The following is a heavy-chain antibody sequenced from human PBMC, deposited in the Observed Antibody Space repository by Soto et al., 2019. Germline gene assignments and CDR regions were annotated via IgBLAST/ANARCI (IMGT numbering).Heavy chain of an antibody. CDR1: GFIFSSYA. CDR2: ISGGGGGT. D-gene: IGHD3-10*01. V-gene: IGHV3-23*01. Sequence: EVQLLESGGGLIQPGGSLRLSCAASGFIFSSYAMNWVRQAPGQGLEWVSTISGGGGGTDYADSAKDRFIISRDNSKNTLYLQMNSLRAEDTAVYYCAKTGGPGSYYWVDYWGQGTPVTVSS. J-gene: IGHJ4*02. CDR3: AKTGGPGSYYWVDY.